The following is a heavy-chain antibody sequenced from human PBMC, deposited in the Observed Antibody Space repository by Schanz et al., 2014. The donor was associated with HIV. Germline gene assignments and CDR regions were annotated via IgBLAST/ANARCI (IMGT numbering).Heavy chain of an antibody. CDR2: IYYSGST. CDR3: ARVPPSDSSGYYPFDY. CDR1: GGSISSRSSY. D-gene: IGHD3-22*01. J-gene: IGHJ4*02. V-gene: IGHV4-39*07. Sequence: QLQLQESGPGLVKPSETLSLICTVTGGSISSRSSYWSWIRQPPGKGLEWIGNIYYSGSTQYNPSLKSRVTISVDTSKNQFSLKLSSVTAADTAVYYCARVPPSDSSGYYPFDYWGQGTLVTVSS.